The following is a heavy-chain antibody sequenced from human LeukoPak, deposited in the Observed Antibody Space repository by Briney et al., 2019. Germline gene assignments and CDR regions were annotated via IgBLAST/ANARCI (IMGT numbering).Heavy chain of an antibody. CDR3: ASQACSSTSCSAVDP. J-gene: IGHJ5*02. CDR1: GFTFSSYS. Sequence: GGSLRLSCAASGFTFSSYSMNWVRQAPGKGLEWVSSISSSSSYIYYADSVKGRFTISRDNAKNSLHLQMNSLRAEDTAVYYCASQACSSTSCSAVDPWGQGTLVTVSS. V-gene: IGHV3-21*01. CDR2: ISSSSSYI. D-gene: IGHD2-2*01.